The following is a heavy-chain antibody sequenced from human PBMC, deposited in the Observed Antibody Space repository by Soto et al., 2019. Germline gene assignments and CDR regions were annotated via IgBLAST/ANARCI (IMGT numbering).Heavy chain of an antibody. V-gene: IGHV3-72*01. Sequence: EVQLVESGGGLVQPGGSLRLSCAASGFTFSDHYMDWVRQAPGKGLEWVGRTRNKANSYTTEYAASVKGRFTVSRDDSKNSLYLQMNSLIVEDAAVYYSSRGSSQTSGYYYSLHVWGQGTTVTVSS. CDR2: TRNKANSYTT. CDR3: SRGSSQTSGYYYSLHV. CDR1: GFTFSDHY. J-gene: IGHJ6*02.